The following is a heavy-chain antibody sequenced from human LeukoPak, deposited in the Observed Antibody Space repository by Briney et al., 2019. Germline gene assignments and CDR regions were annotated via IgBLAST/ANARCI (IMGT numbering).Heavy chain of an antibody. CDR3: ARDRVSSRNADYFDF. V-gene: IGHV1-2*02. D-gene: IGHD2-2*01. CDR2: ITPNSGGT. J-gene: IGHJ4*02. CDR1: GYSFIAYY. Sequence: ASVKVSCKASGYSFIAYYIHWVRQAPGRGPEWMGWITPNSGGTNYAQKFQGRVTMTRDTSISTAYMELSRLRSDDTAVYYCARDRVSSRNADYFDFWGQGTLVTVSS.